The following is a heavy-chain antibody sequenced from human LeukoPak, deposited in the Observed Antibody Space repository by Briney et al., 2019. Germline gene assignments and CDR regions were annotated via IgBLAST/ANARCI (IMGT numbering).Heavy chain of an antibody. V-gene: IGHV3-30*18. Sequence: PGGSLRLSCAASGFTFSSYGMHWVRQAPGKGLEWVAVISYDGSNKYYADSVKGRFTISRDNSKNTLYLQMSSLRAEDTAVYYCAKDITGTTLSGNVFDYWGQGTLVTVSS. J-gene: IGHJ4*02. D-gene: IGHD1-20*01. CDR2: ISYDGSNK. CDR3: AKDITGTTLSGNVFDY. CDR1: GFTFSSYG.